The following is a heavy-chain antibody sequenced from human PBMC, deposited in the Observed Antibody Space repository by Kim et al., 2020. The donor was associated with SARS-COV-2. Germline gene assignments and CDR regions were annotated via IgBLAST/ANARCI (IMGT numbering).Heavy chain of an antibody. CDR3: ARPGAYYDFWSGYRKLSLGGFDP. V-gene: IGHV4-39*01. D-gene: IGHD3-3*01. J-gene: IGHJ5*02. Sequence: SETLSLTCTXSGGSISSSSYYWGWIRQPPGKGLEWIGSIYYSGSTYYNPSLKSRVTISVDTSKNQFSLKLSSVTAADTAVYYCARPGAYYDFWSGYRKLSLGGFDPWGQGTLVTVSS. CDR1: GGSISSSSYY. CDR2: IYYSGST.